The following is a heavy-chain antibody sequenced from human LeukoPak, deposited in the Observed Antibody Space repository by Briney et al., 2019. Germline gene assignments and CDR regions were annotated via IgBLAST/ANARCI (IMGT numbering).Heavy chain of an antibody. CDR1: GFPFNSFW. D-gene: IGHD1-14*01. CDR2: MNEYSTTI. V-gene: IGHV3-74*01. Sequence: GVSLRLSCAASGFPFNSFWMHWVRQAPGNGLVWFSDMNEYSTTIRYADSVKGRFTISKDNAKSILYLQMNNLRAEDTAMYFCARGGVNPVDHWGQGTLVTVSS. J-gene: IGHJ4*02. CDR3: ARGGVNPVDH.